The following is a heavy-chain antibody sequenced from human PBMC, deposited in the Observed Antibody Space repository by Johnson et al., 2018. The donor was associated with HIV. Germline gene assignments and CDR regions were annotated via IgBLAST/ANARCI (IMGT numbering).Heavy chain of an antibody. CDR3: AKAKWGAAFDL. Sequence: QVQLVESGGGVVQPGRSLRLSCAASGFTFSSYAVHWVRQAPGKGLEWVAIISYDGSNKYYADSVKGRFTISRDNSKDTLYLQMNSLRADDTAVYYCAKAKWGAAFDLWGQGTLVIVSS. D-gene: IGHD1-26*01. CDR1: GFTFSSYA. J-gene: IGHJ3*01. CDR2: ISYDGSNK. V-gene: IGHV3-30-3*01.